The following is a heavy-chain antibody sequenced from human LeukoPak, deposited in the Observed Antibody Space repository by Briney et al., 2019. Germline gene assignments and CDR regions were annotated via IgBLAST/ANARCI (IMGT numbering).Heavy chain of an antibody. V-gene: IGHV1-24*01. D-gene: IGHD2-2*01. J-gene: IGHJ6*02. CDR2: FDPEDGET. Sequence: ASVKVSCKASGYTFTGYYMHWVRQAPGQGLEWMGGFDPEDGETIYAQKFQGRVTMTEDTSTDTAYMELSSLRSEDTAVYYCAIVVPAEAEYYGMDVWGQGTTITVSS. CDR3: AIVVPAEAEYYGMDV. CDR1: GYTFTGYY.